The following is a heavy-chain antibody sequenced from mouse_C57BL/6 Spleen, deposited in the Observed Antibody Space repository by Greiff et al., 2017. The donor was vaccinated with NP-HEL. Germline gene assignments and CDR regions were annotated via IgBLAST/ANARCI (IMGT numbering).Heavy chain of an antibody. D-gene: IGHD1-1*01. Sequence: VQLQQPGAELVKPGASVKLSCKASGYTFTSYWMQWVKQRPGQGLEWIGEIDPSDSYTNYNQKFKGKATLTVDTSSSTAYMQLSSLTSEDSAVYYGGSTPVVARYFDVWGTGTTVTVSS. J-gene: IGHJ1*03. CDR2: IDPSDSYT. CDR3: GSTPVVARYFDV. CDR1: GYTFTSYW. V-gene: IGHV1-50*01.